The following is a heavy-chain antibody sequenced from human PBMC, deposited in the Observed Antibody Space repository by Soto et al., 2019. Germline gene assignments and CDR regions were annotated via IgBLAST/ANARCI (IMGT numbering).Heavy chain of an antibody. CDR2: IIPIFGTA. D-gene: IGHD4-17*01. V-gene: IGHV1-69*13. CDR1: GGTFSSYA. J-gene: IGHJ4*02. CDR3: ASPSPSSTVFRQYFDD. Sequence: SVKVSCKASGGTFSSYAIRWVRQAPGQGLEWMGGIIPIFGTANYAQKFQGRVTITADESTSTAYMELSSLRSEDTAVYYCASPSPSSTVFRQYFDDWAQGTLVTVSS.